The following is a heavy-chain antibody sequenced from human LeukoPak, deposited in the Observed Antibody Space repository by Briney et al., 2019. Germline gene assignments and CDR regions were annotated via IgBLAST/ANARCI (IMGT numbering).Heavy chain of an antibody. V-gene: IGHV4-31*03. CDR1: GGSISSGGYY. Sequence: PSETLSLTCTVSGGSISSGGYYWSWIRQHPGKGLEWIGYIYYSGSTHYNPSLKSRVTISVDTSKNQFSLKLSSVTAADTAVYYCARDMTDWWFDPWGQGTLVTVS. D-gene: IGHD3-9*01. CDR3: ARDMTDWWFDP. J-gene: IGHJ5*02. CDR2: IYYSGST.